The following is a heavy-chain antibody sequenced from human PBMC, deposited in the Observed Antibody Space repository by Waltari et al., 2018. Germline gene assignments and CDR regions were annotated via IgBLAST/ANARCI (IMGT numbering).Heavy chain of an antibody. J-gene: IGHJ3*02. V-gene: IGHV4-30-4*01. CDR2: IFFTGGT. CDR1: GGSITIGHHY. D-gene: IGHD3-9*01. CDR3: ARDGRMTGYSYDAFDI. Sequence: QVQLEESGPGLVRPSQTLSLNCTVSGGSITIGHHYWSWIRQPPGKGLEWIGYIFFTGGTYYSSSLESRVTISVDTSKNQFSLILRSVTAADTAVYYCARDGRMTGYSYDAFDIWGQGTMVAVSS.